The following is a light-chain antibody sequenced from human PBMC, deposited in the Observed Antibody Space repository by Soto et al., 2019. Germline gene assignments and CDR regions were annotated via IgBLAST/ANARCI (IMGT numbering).Light chain of an antibody. V-gene: IGKV1-5*01. CDR2: DAS. CDR1: QSISSW. CDR3: QQYMSYS. J-gene: IGKJ1*01. Sequence: DIQRTQSPSTLSASVGDRVTITCRASQSISSWLAWYQQKPGKAPKLLIYDASSLESGVPSRFSGSGSGTEFTLTISSLQPDDFATYYCQQYMSYSFGQGTKVDIK.